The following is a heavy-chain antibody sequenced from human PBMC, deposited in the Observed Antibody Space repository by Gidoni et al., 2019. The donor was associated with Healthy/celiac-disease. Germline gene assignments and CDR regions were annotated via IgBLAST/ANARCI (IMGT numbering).Heavy chain of an antibody. CDR1: GYSISSGYY. Sequence: QVQLQESGPGLVKPSETLSLTCTVSGYSISSGYYWGWIRQPPGKGLEWIGSIYHSGSTYYNPSLKSRVTISVDTSKNQFSLKLSSVTAADTAVYYCARSARFLEWVGAFDIWGQGTMVTVSS. J-gene: IGHJ3*02. CDR2: IYHSGST. V-gene: IGHV4-38-2*02. D-gene: IGHD3-3*01. CDR3: ARSARFLEWVGAFDI.